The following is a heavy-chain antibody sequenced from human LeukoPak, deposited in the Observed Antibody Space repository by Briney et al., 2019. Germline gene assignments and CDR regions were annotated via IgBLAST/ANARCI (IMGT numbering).Heavy chain of an antibody. CDR2: INRSGST. J-gene: IGHJ4*02. V-gene: IGHV4-34*01. Sequence: PSETLSLTCAVYGGSFSGYYWSWIRQPPGKGLEWIGEINRSGSTNYNPSLKSRVTISVDTSKNQFSLKLSSVTAADTAVYYCARDRLGMITFGGVRAISPRGGFDYWGQGTLVTVSS. CDR3: ARDRLGMITFGGVRAISPRGGFDY. D-gene: IGHD3-16*01. CDR1: GGSFSGYY.